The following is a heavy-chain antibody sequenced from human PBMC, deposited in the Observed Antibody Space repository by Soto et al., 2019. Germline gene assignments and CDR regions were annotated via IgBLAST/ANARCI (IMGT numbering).Heavy chain of an antibody. D-gene: IGHD2-2*01. CDR2: ISYDGSNK. J-gene: IGHJ6*02. V-gene: IGHV3-30-3*01. CDR1: GFTFSSNA. Sequence: QVQLVESGGGVVQPGRSLRLSCAASGFTFSSNAMHWVRQAPGKGLEWVAVISYDGSNKYYSDPMKGRFTNSRDNSKNTLFLQMYSLRSEDTAVYYCARGEHCSSKSSTIFYSYGLDVWGQGTTVTVSS. CDR3: ARGEHCSSKSSTIFYSYGLDV.